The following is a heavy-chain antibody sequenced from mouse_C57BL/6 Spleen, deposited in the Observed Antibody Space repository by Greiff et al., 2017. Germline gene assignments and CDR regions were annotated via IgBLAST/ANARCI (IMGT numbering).Heavy chain of an antibody. J-gene: IGHJ3*01. D-gene: IGHD2-5*01. CDR2: ISYDGSN. Sequence: EVKLQESGPGLVKPSQSLSLTCSVTGYSITSGYYWNWIRQFPGNKLEWMGYISYDGSNNYNPSLKNRISITRDTSKNQFFLKLNSVTTEDTATYYCARERPYYSNSWFAYWGQGTLVTVSA. CDR1: GYSITSGYY. CDR3: ARERPYYSNSWFAY. V-gene: IGHV3-6*01.